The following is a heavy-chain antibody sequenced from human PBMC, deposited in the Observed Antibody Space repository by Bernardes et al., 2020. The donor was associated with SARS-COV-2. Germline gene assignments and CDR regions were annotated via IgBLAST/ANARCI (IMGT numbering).Heavy chain of an antibody. CDR2: IIPRLGST. CDR1: CDTFTSHA. V-gene: IGHV1-69*01. J-gene: IGHJ5*02. D-gene: IGHD6-6*01. CDR3: AREPIAAHPGIWFDP. Sequence: SVKLFSNPPCDTFTSHAFSWLRQAHGQGLEGMGGIIPRLGSTNHPQNLQGRVTITADESSSTAYMELSRLRPEDTALYYCAREPIAAHPGIWFDPWGQGTLVTVSS.